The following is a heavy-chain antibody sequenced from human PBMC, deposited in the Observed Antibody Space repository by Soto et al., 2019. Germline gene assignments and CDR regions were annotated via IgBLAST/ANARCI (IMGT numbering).Heavy chain of an antibody. CDR2: VYYSGSS. D-gene: IGHD2-2*01. CDR3: AKLSCTSSTCYFTGWFAP. J-gene: IGHJ5*02. V-gene: IGHV4-31*03. CDR1: GDSISGGASF. Sequence: SETLSVTCTVSGDSISGGASFWSWIRQPPGKGLEWIANVYYSGSSYYNPSLKSRLTISVDTTKNQFSLQLKSMTAADTAVYYCAKLSCTSSTCYFTGWFAPWGQGTLVTVYS.